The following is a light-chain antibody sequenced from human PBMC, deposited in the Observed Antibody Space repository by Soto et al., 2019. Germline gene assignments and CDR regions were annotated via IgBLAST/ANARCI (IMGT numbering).Light chain of an antibody. CDR3: QQYNNWPPIT. J-gene: IGKJ5*01. CDR2: YAS. V-gene: IGKV3-15*01. Sequence: EIMMTQAPATLSVSPGERATLSCRASQSVRNNLAWYQQKPGQAPRLLIYYASTRATGIPARFSGSGSGTEVTPTISSRQTEEVALYYCQQYNNWPPITFGEGTRVEIK. CDR1: QSVRNN.